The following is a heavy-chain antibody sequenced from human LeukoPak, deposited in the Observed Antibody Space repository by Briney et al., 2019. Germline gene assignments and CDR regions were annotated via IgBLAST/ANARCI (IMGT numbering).Heavy chain of an antibody. Sequence: PGGSLRLSCAASGFTFSTYEMNWVRRAPGKGLEWVSYISSSGTTRYYADSVRGRFTVSRDNAKNSLDLQMNSLRAEDTAVYYCARDLYSGSSWYRLGYWGQGTLVTVSA. V-gene: IGHV3-48*03. CDR2: ISSSGTTR. CDR1: GFTFSTYE. J-gene: IGHJ4*02. D-gene: IGHD6-13*01. CDR3: ARDLYSGSSWYRLGY.